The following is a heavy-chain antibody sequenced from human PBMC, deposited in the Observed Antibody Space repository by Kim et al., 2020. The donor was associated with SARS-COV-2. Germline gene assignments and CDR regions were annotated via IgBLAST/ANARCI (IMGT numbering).Heavy chain of an antibody. CDR3: AREDKRRGYYYYYGMDV. V-gene: IGHV1-3*01. D-gene: IGHD3-10*01. Sequence: FQGRVTITRDTSASQAYMELSSLRSEDTAVYYCAREDKRRGYYYYYGMDVWGQGTTVTVSS. J-gene: IGHJ6*02.